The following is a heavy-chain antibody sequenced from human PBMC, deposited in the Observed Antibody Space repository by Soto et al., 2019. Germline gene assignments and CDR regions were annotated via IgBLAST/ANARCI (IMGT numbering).Heavy chain of an antibody. CDR2: VYYSGST. V-gene: IGHV4-31*03. CDR3: ARVHTSGPYHYGLDV. Sequence: SETLSLTCTVSGGSISSGGYYWSWIRQHPGKGLEWIGYVYYSGSTYYNPSLKSRITTSLDTSKNQFSLKLNSVTAADTAVYFSARVHTSGPYHYGLDVWGQGTTVTVSS. J-gene: IGHJ6*02. CDR1: GGSISSGGYY. D-gene: IGHD3-10*01.